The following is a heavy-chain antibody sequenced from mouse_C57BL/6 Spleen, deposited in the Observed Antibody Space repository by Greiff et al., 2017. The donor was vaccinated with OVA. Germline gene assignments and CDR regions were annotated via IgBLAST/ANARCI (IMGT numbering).Heavy chain of an antibody. D-gene: IGHD1-1*02. CDR3: TTRYYGGAMDY. V-gene: IGHV14-1*01. CDR2: IDPEDGDT. Sequence: EVQLQQSGAELVRPGASVKLSCTASGFNIKDYYMHRVKQRPEQGLEWIGRIDPEDGDTEYAPKFQGKATMTADTSSNTAYLQLSSLTSEDTAVYYCTTRYYGGAMDYWGQGTSVTVSS. J-gene: IGHJ4*01. CDR1: GFNIKDYY.